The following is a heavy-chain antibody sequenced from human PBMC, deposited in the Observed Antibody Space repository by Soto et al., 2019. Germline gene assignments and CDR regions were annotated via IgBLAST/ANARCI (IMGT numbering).Heavy chain of an antibody. CDR3: ARDQKWYYNFWSGYVSWFDP. D-gene: IGHD3-3*01. J-gene: IGHJ5*02. V-gene: IGHV1-3*01. CDR1: GYTFTSYA. Sequence: ASVKVSCKASGYTFTSYAMHWVRQAPGQRLEWMGWINAGNGNTKYSQKFQGRVTITRDTSASTAYMELSSLRSEDTAVYYCARDQKWYYNFWSGYVSWFDPWGQGTLVTVSS. CDR2: INAGNGNT.